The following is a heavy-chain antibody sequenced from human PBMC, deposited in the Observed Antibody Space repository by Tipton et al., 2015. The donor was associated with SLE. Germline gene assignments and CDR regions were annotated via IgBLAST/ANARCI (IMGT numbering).Heavy chain of an antibody. D-gene: IGHD1-26*01. CDR3: TRLHRERRFDY. V-gene: IGHV3-21*06. Sequence: GSLRLSCAASGFTFSSYAMSWVRQAPGQGLEWVSSIGPDSAYIFYGDSVRGRFTISRDNAKNSLYLQMNSLRAEDTATYYCTRLHRERRFDYWGQGTLVTVSS. CDR1: GFTFSSYA. J-gene: IGHJ4*02. CDR2: IGPDSAYI.